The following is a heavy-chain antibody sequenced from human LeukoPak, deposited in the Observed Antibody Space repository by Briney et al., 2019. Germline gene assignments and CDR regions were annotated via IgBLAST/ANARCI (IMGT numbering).Heavy chain of an antibody. CDR3: VRDRGTYRPIDC. D-gene: IGHD1-26*01. V-gene: IGHV3-21*04. J-gene: IGHJ4*02. CDR2: ISYTGTYI. Sequence: GRSLRLSCAASGFTFSSYGMHWVRQAPGKGLEWVSSISYTGTYIYYADSVKGRFTISRDNAQNSLYLQMNSLRAEDTAIYYCVRDRGTYRPIDCWGQGTLVTVSS. CDR1: GFTFSSYG.